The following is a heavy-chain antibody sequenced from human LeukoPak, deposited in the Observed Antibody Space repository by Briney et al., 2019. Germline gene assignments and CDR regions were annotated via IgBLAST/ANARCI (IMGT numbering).Heavy chain of an antibody. Sequence: SETLSLTCTVSGGSISSYYWSWLRQPPGKGLEWVGYIYYSGSTNYNPSLKSRVTISVDTSKNQFSLKLSSVTAADTAVYYCARTLSSGYPNYYYYMDVWGKGTTVTVSS. CDR2: IYYSGST. J-gene: IGHJ6*03. D-gene: IGHD3-22*01. CDR3: ARTLSSGYPNYYYYMDV. V-gene: IGHV4-59*01. CDR1: GGSISSYY.